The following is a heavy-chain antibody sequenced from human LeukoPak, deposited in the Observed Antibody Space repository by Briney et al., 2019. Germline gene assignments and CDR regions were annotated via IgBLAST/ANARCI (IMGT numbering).Heavy chain of an antibody. Sequence: PGGSLRLSCAASGFTFSSYWMSWVRQAPGKGLEWVANIKQDGSDKYYVDSVKGRFTISRDNARNSLYLQMNSLRVDDTAVYYCARGQVVRGHRVWFDPWGQGTLVTVSS. CDR3: ARGQVVRGHRVWFDP. V-gene: IGHV3-7*01. J-gene: IGHJ5*02. D-gene: IGHD3-10*01. CDR2: IKQDGSDK. CDR1: GFTFSSYW.